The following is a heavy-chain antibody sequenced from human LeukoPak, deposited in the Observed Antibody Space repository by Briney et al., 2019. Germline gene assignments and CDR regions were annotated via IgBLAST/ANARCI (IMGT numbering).Heavy chain of an antibody. V-gene: IGHV3-48*03. D-gene: IGHD3-3*01. CDR2: ISSSGSTI. Sequence: PGGSLRLSCAASGFTFSSYEMNWVRQAPGKGLEGVSYISSSGSTIYYADSVKGRFTISRDNAKNSLYLQMNSLRAEDTAVYYCARSKYEAKDAFDIWGQGTMVTVSS. CDR3: ARSKYEAKDAFDI. J-gene: IGHJ3*02. CDR1: GFTFSSYE.